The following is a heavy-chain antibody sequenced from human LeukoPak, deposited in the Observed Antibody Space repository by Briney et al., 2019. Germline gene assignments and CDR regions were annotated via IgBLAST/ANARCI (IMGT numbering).Heavy chain of an antibody. V-gene: IGHV4-61*02. J-gene: IGHJ5*02. CDR3: ARRGSSWNWFDP. CDR1: GGSISSGSYY. Sequence: SETLSLTCTVSGGSISSGSYYWSWIRQPAGKGLEWIGRIYTSGSTNYNPSLKSRVTISVDTSKNQFSLKLSSVTAADTAVYYCARRGSSWNWFDPWGQGTLVTVSS. CDR2: IYTSGST. D-gene: IGHD6-13*01.